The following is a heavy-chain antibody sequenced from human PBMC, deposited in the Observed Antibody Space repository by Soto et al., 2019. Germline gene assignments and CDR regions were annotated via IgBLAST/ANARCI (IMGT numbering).Heavy chain of an antibody. D-gene: IGHD6-13*01. V-gene: IGHV5-51*01. CDR3: ARQGAAWPKLKSYYYYYMDV. Sequence: GESLKISCKGSGYSFTSYWIGWVRQMPGKGLEWMGIIYPGDSDTRYSPSFQGQVTISADKSISTAYLQWSSLKASDTAMYYCARQGAAWPKLKSYYYYYMDVWGKGTTVTVSS. J-gene: IGHJ6*03. CDR1: GYSFTSYW. CDR2: IYPGDSDT.